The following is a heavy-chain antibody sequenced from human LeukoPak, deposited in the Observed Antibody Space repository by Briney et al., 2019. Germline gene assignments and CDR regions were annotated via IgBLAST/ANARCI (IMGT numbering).Heavy chain of an antibody. CDR3: AREPYYYDSSQYYFDY. V-gene: IGHV3-7*01. J-gene: IGHJ4*02. D-gene: IGHD3-22*01. CDR2: IKQDGSEK. Sequence: PGGSLRLSCAASGFTFSSYWMSWVRQAPGKGLEWVANIKQDGSEKYYVDSVKGRFTISRDNAKNSLYLQMNSLRAEDTAVYYCAREPYYYDSSQYYFDYWGQGTLVTVSS. CDR1: GFTFSSYW.